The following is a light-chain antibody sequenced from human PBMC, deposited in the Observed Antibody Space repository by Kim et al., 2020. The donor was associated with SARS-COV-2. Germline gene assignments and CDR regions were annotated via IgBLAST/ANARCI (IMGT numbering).Light chain of an antibody. J-gene: IGLJ2*01. V-gene: IGLV3-19*01. Sequence: SSELTQDPAVSVALGQTVRITCQGDSLRSYYATWYQQKPGQAPKVVIYGKNNRPSGIPDRFSGSSSGNTASLTITGTQAGDEADYYCHSRDSSGKVVFGG. CDR1: SLRSYY. CDR2: GKN. CDR3: HSRDSSGKVV.